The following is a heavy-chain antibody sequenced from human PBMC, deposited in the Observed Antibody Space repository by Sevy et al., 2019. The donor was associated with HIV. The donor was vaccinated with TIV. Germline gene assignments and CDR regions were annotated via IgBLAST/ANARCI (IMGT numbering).Heavy chain of an antibody. J-gene: IGHJ4*02. Sequence: GGSLRLSCAASGFTFSDHYMEWVRQAPGKGLEWVGRIRKKADSYTTEYAASVKGRFTISRDDSKNSLYLLMNSLRTEDTAVYYCATHAGIAAAGRVFDYWAQGTLVTVSS. CDR3: ATHAGIAAAGRVFDY. CDR1: GFTFSDHY. CDR2: IRKKADSYTT. D-gene: IGHD6-13*01. V-gene: IGHV3-72*01.